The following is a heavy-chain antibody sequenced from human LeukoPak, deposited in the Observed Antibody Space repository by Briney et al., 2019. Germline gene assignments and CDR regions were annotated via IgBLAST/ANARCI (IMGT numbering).Heavy chain of an antibody. CDR1: GFTFSSYG. J-gene: IGHJ4*02. V-gene: IGHV3-33*06. Sequence: GGSLRLSCAASGFTFSSYGMHWVRQAPGKGLEWVAVIWYDGSNKYYADSVKGRFTISRDNSKNTLYLQMNSLRAEDTAVYYCAKDDINYGSGSYLFYFDYWGQGTLVTVSS. CDR2: IWYDGSNK. D-gene: IGHD3-10*01. CDR3: AKDDINYGSGSYLFYFDY.